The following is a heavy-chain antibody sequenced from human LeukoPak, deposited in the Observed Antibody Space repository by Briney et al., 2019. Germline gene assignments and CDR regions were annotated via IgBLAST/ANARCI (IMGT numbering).Heavy chain of an antibody. CDR2: IIPILGIA. D-gene: IGHD3-16*02. CDR1: GGTFSSYA. J-gene: IGHJ4*02. V-gene: IGHV1-69*04. Sequence: SVKVSCKASGGTFSSYAISWVRQALGQGLEWMGRIIPILGIANYAQKFQGRVTITADKSTSTAYMELSSLRSEDTAVYYCARARDEGYDYVWGSYRMGYFDYWGQGTLVTVSS. CDR3: ARARDEGYDYVWGSYRMGYFDY.